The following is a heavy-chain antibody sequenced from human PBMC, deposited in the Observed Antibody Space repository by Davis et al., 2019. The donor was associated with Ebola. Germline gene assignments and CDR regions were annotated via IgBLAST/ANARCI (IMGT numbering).Heavy chain of an antibody. J-gene: IGHJ4*02. D-gene: IGHD3-22*01. CDR3: ARDPPYDQGYDY. CDR1: GDSVSRNTAA. V-gene: IGHV6-1*01. Sequence: SQTLSLTCAISGDSVSRNTAAWNSIRQSPSRGLEWLGRTYYRSKWFVDYAVSVKSRMTINSDTSKNQFSLQLSSVTPEDTAVYYCARDPPYDQGYDYWGQGILVTVSS. CDR2: TYYRSKWFV.